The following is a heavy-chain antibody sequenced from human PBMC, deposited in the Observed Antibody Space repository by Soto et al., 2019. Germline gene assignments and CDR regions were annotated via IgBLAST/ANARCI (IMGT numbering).Heavy chain of an antibody. CDR2: ANYSATT. CDR1: GASITIDY. V-gene: IGHV4-59*01. J-gene: IGHJ4*02. D-gene: IGHD3-9*01. CDR3: ARVVRDYDIVTGYYIGQQFDF. Sequence: SETLPLTCPVCGASITIDYWNWIRQPPGEALEWIGDANYSATTNYNPSLKSRVTIAVDKSKNQFSLKMSSVTAADTAVYYCARVVRDYDIVTGYYIGQQFDFLRQGTRVTVSS.